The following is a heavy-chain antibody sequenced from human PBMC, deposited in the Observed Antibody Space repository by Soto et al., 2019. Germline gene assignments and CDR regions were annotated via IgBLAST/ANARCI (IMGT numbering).Heavy chain of an antibody. V-gene: IGHV2-5*02. Sequence: QITLKESGPTLVKPTQTLTLTCTFSGFSLSTSGVGVGWIRQPPGKALEWLGIIYWDDEKRYSPSLKTRLTVTKDTSKSQVVLTMANVDPVDTATYYCAHRAYFDSGKQFDYWGQGTLVSVSS. CDR2: IYWDDEK. CDR3: AHRAYFDSGKQFDY. D-gene: IGHD3-10*01. J-gene: IGHJ4*02. CDR1: GFSLSTSGVG.